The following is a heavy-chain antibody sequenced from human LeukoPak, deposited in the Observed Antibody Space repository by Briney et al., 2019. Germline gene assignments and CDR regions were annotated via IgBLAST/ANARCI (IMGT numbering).Heavy chain of an antibody. CDR3: AKDQLLWFGELTSGSTFDY. D-gene: IGHD3-10*01. CDR1: GFTFSSYA. Sequence: GGSLRLSCAASGFTFSSYAMGWVRQAPGKGLEWVSATSGSGGSTYYADSVKGRFTISRDNSKNTLYLQMNSLRAEDTAVYYCAKDQLLWFGELTSGSTFDYWGQGTLVTVSS. J-gene: IGHJ4*02. V-gene: IGHV3-23*01. CDR2: TSGSGGST.